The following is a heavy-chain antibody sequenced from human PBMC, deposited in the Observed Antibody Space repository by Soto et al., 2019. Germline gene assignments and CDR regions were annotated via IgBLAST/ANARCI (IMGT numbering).Heavy chain of an antibody. J-gene: IGHJ5*02. Sequence: EVQLVKSGGGLVKPGGSLRLSCAASGFTFSDAWMNWVRQAPGKGLEWVGHVKTKADGGTTDYAAFVNGRFTISRDDSTNTLVLHMTNPKTEDTAMYYWTTPGPSWGQGTLVTVSS. CDR2: VKTKADGGTT. CDR3: TTPGPS. CDR1: GFTFSDAW. V-gene: IGHV3-15*07.